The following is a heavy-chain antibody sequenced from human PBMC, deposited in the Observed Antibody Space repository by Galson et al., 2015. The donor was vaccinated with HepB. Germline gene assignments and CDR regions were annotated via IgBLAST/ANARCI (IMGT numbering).Heavy chain of an antibody. J-gene: IGHJ4*02. CDR1: GFSFSSYS. D-gene: IGHD5-24*01. V-gene: IGHV3-21*01. Sequence: SLRLSCAASGFSFSSYSMSWVRQAPGKGLEWVSSISSSSSYIYYTDSVKGRFPISRDNAKNSLYLQMNSLRAEDTAVYYCARVAEMATAAYFDYWGQGTLVTVSS. CDR3: ARVAEMATAAYFDY. CDR2: ISSSSSYI.